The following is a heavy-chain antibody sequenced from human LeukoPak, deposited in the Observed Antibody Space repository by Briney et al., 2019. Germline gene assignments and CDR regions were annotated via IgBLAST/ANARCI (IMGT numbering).Heavy chain of an antibody. Sequence: GGSLRLSCAASGFTFSSYSMNWVRQAPGKGLEWVSSISSSSSYIYYADSVKGRFTISSDNAKNSLYLQMNSLRAEDTAVYYCASGPGGYYDSSGSFDYWGQGTLVTVSS. J-gene: IGHJ4*02. CDR3: ASGPGGYYDSSGSFDY. CDR1: GFTFSSYS. D-gene: IGHD3-22*01. CDR2: ISSSSSYI. V-gene: IGHV3-21*01.